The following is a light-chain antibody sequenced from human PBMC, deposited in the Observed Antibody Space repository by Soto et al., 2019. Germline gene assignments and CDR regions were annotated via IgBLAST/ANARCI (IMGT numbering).Light chain of an antibody. V-gene: IGKV1-5*01. CDR1: QSISGW. J-gene: IGKJ5*01. CDR3: QQAASFPIT. Sequence: DIQMTQSPSTLSASVGDRVTITCRASQSISGWLAWYQQKPGKAPKLLMYDASSLQSGVPSRFSGSGSGTEFTLTISNLQPEDIATYYCQQAASFPITFGQGTRLEIK. CDR2: DAS.